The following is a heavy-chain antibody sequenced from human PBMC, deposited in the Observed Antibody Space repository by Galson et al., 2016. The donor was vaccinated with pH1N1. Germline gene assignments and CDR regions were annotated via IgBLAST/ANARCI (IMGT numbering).Heavy chain of an antibody. CDR1: GDSVSRNSAA. J-gene: IGHJ2*01. V-gene: IGHV6-1*01. CDR2: TFYRSKWYN. CDR3: ARLQLDKWYFDL. D-gene: IGHD5-24*01. Sequence: CATSGDSVSRNSAAWNWIRQSPSRGLEWLGMTFYRSKWYNEYAVSVKSRITINPEQSRNQFSLQLNSVAPEDTAVYYCARLQLDKWYFDLWGRGTLVTVSS.